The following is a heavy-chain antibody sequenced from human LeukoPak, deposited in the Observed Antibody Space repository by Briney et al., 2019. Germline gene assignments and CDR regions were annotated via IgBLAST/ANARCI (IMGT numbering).Heavy chain of an antibody. Sequence: PGGSLRLSCAASGFTFSSYGMNWVRQAPGKGLEWVSYISSSGSAIYYADSVKGRFTISRDNAKNSLYLQMNSLTAEDTAVYYCRVGSSSDLDYWGQGTLVTVSS. CDR3: RVGSSSDLDY. CDR1: GFTFSSYG. CDR2: ISSSGSAI. V-gene: IGHV3-48*04. J-gene: IGHJ4*02. D-gene: IGHD6-6*01.